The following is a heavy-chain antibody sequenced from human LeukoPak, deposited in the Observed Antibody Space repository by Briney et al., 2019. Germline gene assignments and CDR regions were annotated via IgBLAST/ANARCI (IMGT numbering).Heavy chain of an antibody. D-gene: IGHD6-19*01. Sequence: SETLSLTCTVSGDPIRSDSFYWNWIRQPAGKGLQWIGRIYASGNTNYNPSLKSRVIISLDTSRNRFSLNLRSVTATDTAVYFCARDRSSGWLNWFNPWGQGTLVTVSP. J-gene: IGHJ5*02. CDR2: IYASGNT. CDR3: ARDRSSGWLNWFNP. V-gene: IGHV4-61*02. CDR1: GDPIRSDSFY.